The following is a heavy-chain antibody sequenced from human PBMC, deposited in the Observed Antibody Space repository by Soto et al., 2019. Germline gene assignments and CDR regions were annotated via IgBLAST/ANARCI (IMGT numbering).Heavy chain of an antibody. J-gene: IGHJ4*02. CDR2: INPNSGGT. CDR1: GYTFTGYY. D-gene: IGHD3-22*01. CDR3: ARERGYDSSGYYYLDY. Sequence: ASVKVSCKASGYTFTGYYMHWVRQAPGQGLEWMGWINPNSGGTNYAQKFQGWVTMTRDTSISTAYMELSRLRSDDTAVYYCARERGYDSSGYYYLDYWGRGTLVTVSS. V-gene: IGHV1-2*04.